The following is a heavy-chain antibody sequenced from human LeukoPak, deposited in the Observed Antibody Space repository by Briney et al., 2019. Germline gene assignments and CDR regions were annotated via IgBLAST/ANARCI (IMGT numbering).Heavy chain of an antibody. CDR2: ISSNGDST. J-gene: IGHJ4*02. D-gene: IGHD1-26*01. CDR3: ARFSAATDDC. CDR1: GFSFSNYA. Sequence: GGSLRLSCAASGFSFSNYAMHWVRQPPGKGLEYVSAISSNGDSTYYANSVKGRFTVSRDNSKNTLYLQMGSLRAEDMAVYYCARFSAATDDCWGQGTLVTVSS. V-gene: IGHV3-64*01.